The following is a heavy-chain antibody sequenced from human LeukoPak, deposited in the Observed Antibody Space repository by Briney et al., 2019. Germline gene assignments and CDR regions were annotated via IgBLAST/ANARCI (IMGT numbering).Heavy chain of an antibody. CDR1: GYTFTSYA. Sequence: ASVKVSCKASGYTFTSYAISWVRQAPGQGLEWMGRIIPILGIANYAQKLQGRVTMTTDTSTSTAYMELRSLRSDDTAVYYCARAALDVWGQGTTVTVSS. CDR2: IIPILGIA. J-gene: IGHJ6*02. CDR3: ARAALDV. V-gene: IGHV1-18*01.